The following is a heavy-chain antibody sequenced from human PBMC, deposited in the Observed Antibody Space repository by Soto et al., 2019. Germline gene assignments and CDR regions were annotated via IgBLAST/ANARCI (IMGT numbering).Heavy chain of an antibody. D-gene: IGHD6-13*01. CDR3: RRSSRYGTDV. V-gene: IGHV4-34*01. Sequence: SETLSLTCAVYGGSFSGYYWTWIRQPPGTGLEWIGEINHSGSTNYNPSLKSPVTISVDTSKNQFSLNLISVTAADTAVYYCRRSSRYGTDVWGQGTAVTVSS. CDR2: INHSGST. CDR1: GGSFSGYY. J-gene: IGHJ6*02.